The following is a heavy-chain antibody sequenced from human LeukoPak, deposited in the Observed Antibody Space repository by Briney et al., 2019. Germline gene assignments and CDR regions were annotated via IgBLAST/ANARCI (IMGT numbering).Heavy chain of an antibody. D-gene: IGHD4-11*01. Sequence: PGGSLRLSCAASGFTFDDYAMHWVRQAPGKGLEWVSSISSSSSYIYYADSVKGRFTISRDNAKNSLYLQMNSLRAEDTAVYYCARARRRSTSPTATVTSDYYYYYYMDVWGKGTTVTVSS. CDR1: GFTFDDYA. CDR3: ARARRRSTSPTATVTSDYYYYYYMDV. V-gene: IGHV3-21*01. CDR2: ISSSSSYI. J-gene: IGHJ6*03.